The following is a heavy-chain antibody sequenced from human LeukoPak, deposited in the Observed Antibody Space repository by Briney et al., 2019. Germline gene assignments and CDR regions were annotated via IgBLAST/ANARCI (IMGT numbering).Heavy chain of an antibody. CDR3: GGSAWIQLWLGAFDI. CDR2: IYTSGST. V-gene: IGHV4-61*02. D-gene: IGHD5-18*01. J-gene: IGHJ3*02. Sequence: PSETLSLTCTVSGGSISSGSYYWSWIRQPAGKGLEWVGRIYTSGSTNYNPSLKSRVTISVDTSKNQFSLKLSSVTAADTAVYYCGGSAWIQLWLGAFDIWGQGTMVTVSS. CDR1: GGSISSGSYY.